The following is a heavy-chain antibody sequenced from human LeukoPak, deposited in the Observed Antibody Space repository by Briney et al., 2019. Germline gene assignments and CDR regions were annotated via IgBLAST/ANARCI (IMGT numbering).Heavy chain of an antibody. J-gene: IGHJ6*02. D-gene: IGHD3-10*01. CDR3: ARDLGERGSYGMDV. CDR1: GGTFSSYA. V-gene: IGHV1-69*01. CDR2: IIPIFGTA. Sequence: SVKVSCKASGGTFSSYAISWVRQAPGQGLEWMGGIIPIFGTANYAQKFQGRVTITADESTSTAYMELGSLRSEDTAVYYCARDLGERGSYGMDVWGQGTTVTVSS.